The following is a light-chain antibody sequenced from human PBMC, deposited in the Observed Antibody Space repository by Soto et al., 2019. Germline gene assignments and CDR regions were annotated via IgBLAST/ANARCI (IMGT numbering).Light chain of an antibody. V-gene: IGKV3-20*01. CDR3: QQYGSSPIT. CDR2: DAS. Sequence: TQSPATLSLYPWESATLSCRTSLSVSVYLDWYQQKTGQAPSLLISDASNRATGIPDRFSGSGSGTDFTLTISRLEPEDFAVYYCQQYGSSPITFGQGTRLE. J-gene: IGKJ5*01. CDR1: LSVSVY.